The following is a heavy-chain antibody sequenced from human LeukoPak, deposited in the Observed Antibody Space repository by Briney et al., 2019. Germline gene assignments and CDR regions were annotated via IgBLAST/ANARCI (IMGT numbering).Heavy chain of an antibody. V-gene: IGHV3-30*04. J-gene: IGHJ6*04. CDR1: GFTFSSYA. Sequence: GGSLRLSCAASGFTFSSYAMHWVRQAPGKGLEWVAVISYDGSNKYYADSVKGRFTISRDNSKNTLYLQTNSLRAEDTAVYYCARELVVVPAAQRYYGMDVWGKGTTVTVSS. CDR2: ISYDGSNK. D-gene: IGHD2-2*01. CDR3: ARELVVVPAAQRYYGMDV.